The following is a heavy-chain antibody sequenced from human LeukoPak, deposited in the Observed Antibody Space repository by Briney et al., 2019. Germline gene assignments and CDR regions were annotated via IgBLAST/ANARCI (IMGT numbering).Heavy chain of an antibody. Sequence: SETLSLTCTVSGGSISSYYWSWIRQTPGKGPEWIGYIYYSGSINYTPSLKSRVTISVDTSKNHISLKRSSVTAADTAVYDCARCSGWYRIDYWGQGTLVTVSS. CDR1: GGSISSYY. D-gene: IGHD6-19*01. CDR3: ARCSGWYRIDY. V-gene: IGHV4-59*01. J-gene: IGHJ4*02. CDR2: IYYSGSI.